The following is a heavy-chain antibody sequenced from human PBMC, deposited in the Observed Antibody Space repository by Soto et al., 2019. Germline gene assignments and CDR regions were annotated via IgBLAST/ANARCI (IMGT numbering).Heavy chain of an antibody. J-gene: IGHJ4*02. CDR2: INPNSGGT. D-gene: IGHD3-16*02. Sequence: GASVKVSCKASGYTFTGYYMHWVRQAPGRGLEWMGWINPNSGGTNYAQKFQGWVTMTRDTSISTAYMELSRLRSDDTAVYYCARDPYVYFWGSYRYAPVWRYFDYWGRGTLVTVSS. CDR1: GYTFTGYY. CDR3: ARDPYVYFWGSYRYAPVWRYFDY. V-gene: IGHV1-2*04.